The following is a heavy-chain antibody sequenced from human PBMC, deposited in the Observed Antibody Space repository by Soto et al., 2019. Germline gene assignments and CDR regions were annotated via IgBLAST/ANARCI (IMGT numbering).Heavy chain of an antibody. CDR2: IYYSGST. CDR3: ARRSSSSWYNWFDP. V-gene: IGHV4-39*01. D-gene: IGHD6-13*01. J-gene: IGHJ5*02. CDR1: GGSISSSSYY. Sequence: SETLSLTCTVSGGSISSSSYYWGWIRQPPGKGLEWIGSIYYSGSTYYNPSLKSRVTISVDTSKNQFSLKLSSVTAADTAVYYCARRSSSSWYNWFDPSAQGTLVTVSS.